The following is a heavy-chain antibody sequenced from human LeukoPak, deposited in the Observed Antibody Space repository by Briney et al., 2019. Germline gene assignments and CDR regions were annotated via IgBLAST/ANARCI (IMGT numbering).Heavy chain of an antibody. CDR2: IHANSGDT. D-gene: IGHD3-22*01. V-gene: IGHV1-2*02. J-gene: IGHJ3*02. Sequence: ASVKVSCKASGYTFTGYYMHWVRQAPGQGIEWMGWIHANSGDTNYAQKFQGRVTMTRDTSISAVYMELSRLTSDDTAVYYCASRLQNYYDSSGYYVDAFGIWGQGTMVTVSS. CDR1: GYTFTGYY. CDR3: ASRLQNYYDSSGYYVDAFGI.